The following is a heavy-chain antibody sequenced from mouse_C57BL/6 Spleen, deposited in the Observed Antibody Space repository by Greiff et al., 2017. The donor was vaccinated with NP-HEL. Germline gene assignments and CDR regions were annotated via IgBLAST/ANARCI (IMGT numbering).Heavy chain of an antibody. J-gene: IGHJ3*01. CDR3: AARKLYYDYDWFAY. V-gene: IGHV2-6*01. D-gene: IGHD2-4*01. CDR1: GFSLTSYG. CDR2: IWGVGST. Sequence: QVQLQESGPGLVAPSQSLSITCTVSGFSLTSYGVDWVRQSPGKGLEWLGVIWGVGSTNYNSALKSRLSISKDNSKSQVFLKMNSLQTDDTAMYYCAARKLYYDYDWFAYWGQGTLVTVSA.